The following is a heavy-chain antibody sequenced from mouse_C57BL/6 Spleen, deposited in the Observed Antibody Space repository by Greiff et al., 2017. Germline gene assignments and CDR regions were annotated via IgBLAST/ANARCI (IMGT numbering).Heavy chain of an antibody. CDR2: IYPGDGDT. V-gene: IGHV1-82*01. CDR1: GYAFSSSW. Sequence: QVQLKESGPELVKPGASVKISCKASGYAFSSSWMNWVKQRPGKGLEWIGRIYPGDGDTNYNGKFKGKATLTADKSSSTAYMQLSSLTSEDSAVYFCARRERTGDYLDYWGQGTTLTVAS. J-gene: IGHJ2*01. CDR3: ARRERTGDYLDY. D-gene: IGHD1-1*01.